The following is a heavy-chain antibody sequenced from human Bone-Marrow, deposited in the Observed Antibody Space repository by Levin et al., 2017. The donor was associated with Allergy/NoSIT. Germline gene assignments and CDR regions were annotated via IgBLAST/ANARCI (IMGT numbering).Heavy chain of an antibody. V-gene: IGHV3-74*01. J-gene: IGHJ4*02. CDR1: GFTLSTFW. D-gene: IGHD7-27*01. Sequence: GGSLRLSCAASGFTLSTFWMHWVRQTPGKGLVWVSRINEVGTVTTYADSVKGRFTISRDTAKNTLYLQMNNLRAEDTAVYFCARDFTGVSDFWGQGILVTVSS. CDR2: INEVGTVT. CDR3: ARDFTGVSDF.